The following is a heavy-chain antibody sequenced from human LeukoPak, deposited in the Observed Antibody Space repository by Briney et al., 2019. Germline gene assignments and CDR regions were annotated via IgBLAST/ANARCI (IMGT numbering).Heavy chain of an antibody. CDR3: ARDAEYSSSPSYMDV. J-gene: IGHJ6*03. CDR2: ISSTSSPI. CDR1: GFTFNYYN. D-gene: IGHD6-6*01. Sequence: GGSLRLSCAASGFTFNYYNLNWVRQAPGKGLEWVSYISSTSSPIYYADSVKGRFTIYRENAKSSLYLQMNSLRAEDTAVYYCARDAEYSSSPSYMDVWGKGTTVTVSS. V-gene: IGHV3-48*01.